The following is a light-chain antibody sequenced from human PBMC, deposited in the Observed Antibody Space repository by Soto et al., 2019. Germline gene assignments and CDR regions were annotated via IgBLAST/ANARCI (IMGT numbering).Light chain of an antibody. J-gene: IGKJ2*03. Sequence: DIQMTQSPSSLSASVGDRVTITCQASQDIRNYLNWYQQKPGKAPNLLIYTASSLQSGVPSRFSGSGSGTDFTLTISSLQPEDFATYYCQQSYSTPYSFGQGTKLDIK. CDR2: TAS. V-gene: IGKV1-39*01. CDR3: QQSYSTPYS. CDR1: QDIRNY.